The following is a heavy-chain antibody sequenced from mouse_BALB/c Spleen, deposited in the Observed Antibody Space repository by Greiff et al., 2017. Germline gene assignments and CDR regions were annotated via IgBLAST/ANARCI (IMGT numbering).Heavy chain of an antibody. CDR3: ARKGLSTMITLYYFDY. V-gene: IGHV14-3*02. CDR1: GFNIKDTY. J-gene: IGHJ2*01. Sequence: EVQLQESGAELVKPGASVKLSCTASGFNIKDTYMHWVKQRPEQGLEWIGRIDPANGNTKYDPKFQGKATITADTSSNTAYLQLSSRTSEATAVYYCARKGLSTMITLYYFDYGGQGTTLTVSS. D-gene: IGHD2-4*01. CDR2: IDPANGNT.